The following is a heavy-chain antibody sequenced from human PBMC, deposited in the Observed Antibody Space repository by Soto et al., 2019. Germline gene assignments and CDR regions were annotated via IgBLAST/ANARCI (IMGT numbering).Heavy chain of an antibody. CDR1: GFTFSNYA. J-gene: IGHJ4*02. V-gene: IGHV3-23*01. CDR2: IRETGNT. CDR3: AKQQMGVIRALDY. D-gene: IGHD1-26*01. Sequence: EVQILQSGGGLEQPGGSLRLSCAASGFTFSNYAMSWIRQAPGKGLEWVSTIRETGNTYYADSVRGRFATSRDNSENTLYLQMSSPRAEDTAVYYCAKQQMGVIRALDYWGQGTLVTVSS.